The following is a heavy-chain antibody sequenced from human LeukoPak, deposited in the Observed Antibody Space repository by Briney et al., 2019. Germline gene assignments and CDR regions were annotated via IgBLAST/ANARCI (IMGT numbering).Heavy chain of an antibody. CDR1: GYSFFLYG. CDR2: ISAYNGNT. D-gene: IGHD4-23*01. J-gene: IGHJ4*02. Sequence: GASVKVSCKASGYSFFLYGISWVRQAPGEGREWMGWISAYNGNTNYAQKLQGRVTMTTDTSTSTAYMELRSLRSDDTAVYYCARRYGGNSSFDYWGQGTLVTVSS. V-gene: IGHV1-18*01. CDR3: ARRYGGNSSFDY.